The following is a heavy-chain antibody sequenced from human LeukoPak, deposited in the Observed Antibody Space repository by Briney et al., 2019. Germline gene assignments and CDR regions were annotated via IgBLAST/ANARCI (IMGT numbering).Heavy chain of an antibody. CDR3: AKSPMGDIFSGYYLV. D-gene: IGHD3-9*01. CDR2: IRGRGGST. J-gene: IGHJ6*04. V-gene: IGHV3-23*01. Sequence: PGGSLRLSCAASGFTFSSYAMSWVRQPPGKGLEWVASIRGRGGSTYYADSVKGPLTISRDNSKNPPYLQMNSLRAEGPAVNFCAKSPMGDIFSGYYLVWGKGTTVTVSS. CDR1: GFTFSSYA.